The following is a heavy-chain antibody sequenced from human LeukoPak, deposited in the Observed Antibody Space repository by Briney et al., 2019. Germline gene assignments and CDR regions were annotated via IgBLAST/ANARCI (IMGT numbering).Heavy chain of an antibody. CDR2: IKPDGSEK. V-gene: IGHV3-7*05. CDR3: VRTYYYDSSGYMRYP. D-gene: IGHD3-22*01. Sequence: GGSLRLSCAASGFTFSSYWMSWVRQAPGKGLEWVANIKPDGSEKYHVDSVKGRFTISRDNAKNSLYLQMNRLRDEDTAVYYCVRTYYYDSSGYMRYPWGQGTLVTVSS. CDR1: GFTFSSYW. J-gene: IGHJ5*02.